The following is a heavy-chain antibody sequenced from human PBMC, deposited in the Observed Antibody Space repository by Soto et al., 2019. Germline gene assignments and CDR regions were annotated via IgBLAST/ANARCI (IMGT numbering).Heavy chain of an antibody. J-gene: IGHJ6*02. Sequence: GASVKVSCKASGYTFTSYGISWVRQAPGQGLEWMGWISAYNGNTNYAQKLQGRVTMTTDTSTSTAYMELRSLRSDDTAVYYCARGPGMNLYYYYYYGMDVWGQGTTVTVSS. CDR1: GYTFTSYG. V-gene: IGHV1-18*01. CDR3: ARGPGMNLYYYYYYGMDV. D-gene: IGHD6-13*01. CDR2: ISAYNGNT.